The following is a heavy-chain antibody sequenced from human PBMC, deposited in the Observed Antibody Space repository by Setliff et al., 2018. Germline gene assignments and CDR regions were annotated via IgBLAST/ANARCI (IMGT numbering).Heavy chain of an antibody. CDR1: GGTFSSYA. J-gene: IGHJ6*03. V-gene: IGHV1-69*06. CDR3: ARDTFGRGLNYYYYYMDV. CDR2: IIPIFGTA. Sequence: SVKVSCKASGGTFSSYAISWVRQAPGQGLEWMGRIIPIFGTANYAQKFQGRVTITADKSTSTAYMELSSLRSEDTAVYYCARDTFGRGLNYYYYYMDVWGKGTTVTV. D-gene: IGHD3-3*01.